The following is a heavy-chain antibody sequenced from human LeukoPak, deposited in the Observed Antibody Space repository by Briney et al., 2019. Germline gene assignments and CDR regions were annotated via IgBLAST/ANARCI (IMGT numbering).Heavy chain of an antibody. V-gene: IGHV1-18*01. CDR1: GYTFTSYG. D-gene: IGHD3-22*01. CDR3: ARDYYDSSGYSFDP. CDR2: ISAYSGNT. J-gene: IGHJ5*02. Sequence: ASVKVSCKASGYTFTSYGISWVRQAPGQGLEWMGWISAYSGNTNYAQKLQGRVTMTTDTSTSTAYMELSRLRSDDTAVYYCARDYYDSSGYSFDPWGQGTLVTVSS.